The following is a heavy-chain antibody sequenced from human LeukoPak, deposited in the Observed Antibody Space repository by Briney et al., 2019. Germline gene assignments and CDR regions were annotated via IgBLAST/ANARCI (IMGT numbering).Heavy chain of an antibody. CDR3: AKFNDILTGYFDY. Sequence: GGSLRLSCAASGFTFSSYAMSWVRQAPGKGLEWVSAISGGGGSSYYAYYSDSVRGRFTISRDNSKNMLYLQMNSLRAEDTAVYFCAKFNDILTGYFDYWGQGTLVTVPS. V-gene: IGHV3-23*01. J-gene: IGHJ4*02. CDR2: ISGGGGSSYYA. CDR1: GFTFSSYA. D-gene: IGHD3-9*01.